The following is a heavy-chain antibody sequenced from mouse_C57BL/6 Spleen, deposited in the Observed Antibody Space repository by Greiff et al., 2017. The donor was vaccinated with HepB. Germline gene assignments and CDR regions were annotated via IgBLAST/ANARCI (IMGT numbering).Heavy chain of an antibody. CDR2: INYDGSST. Sequence: EVQRVESEGGLVQPGSSMKLSCTASGFTFSDYYMAWVRQVPEKGLEWVANINYDGSSTYYLDSLKSRFIISRDNAKNILYLQMSSLKSEDTATYYCARGIPSAWFAYWGQGTLVTVSA. V-gene: IGHV5-16*01. CDR3: ARGIPSAWFAY. D-gene: IGHD5-1-1*01. CDR1: GFTFSDYY. J-gene: IGHJ3*01.